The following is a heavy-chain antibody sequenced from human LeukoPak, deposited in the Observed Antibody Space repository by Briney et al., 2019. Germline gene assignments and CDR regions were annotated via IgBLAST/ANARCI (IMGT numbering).Heavy chain of an antibody. V-gene: IGHV4-31*03. Sequence: PSETLSLTCTVSGGSISSGGYYWSWIRQHPGKGLEWIGYIYYGGSTYYNPSLKSRVTISVDTSKNQFSLKLSSVTAADTAVYYCARSTGLRYFDYWGQGTLVTVSS. CDR1: GGSISSGGYY. CDR3: ARSTGLRYFDY. CDR2: IYYGGST. J-gene: IGHJ4*02. D-gene: IGHD2-2*01.